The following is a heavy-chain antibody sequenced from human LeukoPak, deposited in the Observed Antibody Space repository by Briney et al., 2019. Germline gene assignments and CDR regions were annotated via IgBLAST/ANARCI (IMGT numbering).Heavy chain of an antibody. D-gene: IGHD5-12*01. CDR2: ISTYNGNT. CDR3: ARYRANSGYERWDCYYYMDV. Sequence: ASVKVSCKASGYTFTSYGISWLRQAPRQGLEWMGWISTYNGNTNYAQKLQGRVTMTTDTSTSTAYMELRSLRSDDTALYYSARYRANSGYERWDCYYYMDVWGKGTTVTVSS. CDR1: GYTFTSYG. J-gene: IGHJ6*03. V-gene: IGHV1-18*01.